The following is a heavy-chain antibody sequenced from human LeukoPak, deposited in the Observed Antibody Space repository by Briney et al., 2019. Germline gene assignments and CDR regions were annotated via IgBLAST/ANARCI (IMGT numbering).Heavy chain of an antibody. Sequence: SETLSLTCTVSGDSISNYFWSWIRQPPRKGLEWMAYVHYSGSTNYNPSLKSRVTISVDTSENQFSPKVNSVTAADTAVYYCARVLGSGSQDYWGQGTLVTVSS. V-gene: IGHV4-59*01. D-gene: IGHD1-26*01. CDR1: GDSISNYF. J-gene: IGHJ4*02. CDR3: ARVLGSGSQDY. CDR2: VHYSGST.